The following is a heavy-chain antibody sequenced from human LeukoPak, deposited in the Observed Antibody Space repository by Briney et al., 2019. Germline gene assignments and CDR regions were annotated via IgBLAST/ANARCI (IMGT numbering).Heavy chain of an antibody. J-gene: IGHJ4*02. CDR2: ISSTGSTI. V-gene: IGHV3-48*03. Sequence: GGSLRLSCAASRFTFSNYEMNWVRQSPGKVLEWVSYISSTGSTIYYADSVKGRFTISRDNAKNSLYLQINSLRAEDTAIYYCARRGYSDSSGYDYWGQGTLVTVSS. CDR3: ARRGYSDSSGYDY. CDR1: RFTFSNYE. D-gene: IGHD3-22*01.